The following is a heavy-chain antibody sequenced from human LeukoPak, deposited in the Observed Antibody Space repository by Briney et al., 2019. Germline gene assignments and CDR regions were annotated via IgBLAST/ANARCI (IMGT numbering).Heavy chain of an antibody. D-gene: IGHD4-11*01. CDR2: MYSGGNT. CDR3: ARDSGLTTEDY. CDR1: GFTVSSNY. V-gene: IGHV3-53*01. Sequence: PGGSLRFSCAASGFTVSSNYMSWVRQAPGKGLEWVSVMYSGGNTHYADSVKGRFTISRDNSKNTFYLQMNSLRAEDTAVYYCARDSGLTTEDYWGQGTLVTVSS. J-gene: IGHJ4*02.